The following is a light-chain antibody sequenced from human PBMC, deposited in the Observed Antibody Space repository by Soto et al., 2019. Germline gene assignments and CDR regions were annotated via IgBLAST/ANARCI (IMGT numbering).Light chain of an antibody. V-gene: IGLV2-14*01. CDR3: SSYTSTTTPVV. J-gene: IGLJ2*01. CDR1: SSDVGGYNY. Sequence: QSVLTQPASVSGSPGQSITISCTGTSSDVGGYNYVSWYQQHPGKAPKLMIFEVSNRPSGVSNRFSGSKSGSTASLTISGLQAEDEADYSCSSYTSTTTPVVFGGGTQLTVL. CDR2: EVS.